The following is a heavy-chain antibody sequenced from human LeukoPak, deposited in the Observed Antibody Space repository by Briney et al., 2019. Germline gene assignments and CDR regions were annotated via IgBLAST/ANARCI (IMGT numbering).Heavy chain of an antibody. Sequence: GGSLRLSCAASGFTFSSYAMSWVRQAPGKGLKWVSAISASGGSTFYADSVKGRFTISRDNSKNTLYLQMNSLRAEDTAVYYCARRAGAYSHPYDYWGQGTLVTVSS. CDR1: GFTFSSYA. D-gene: IGHD4/OR15-4a*01. J-gene: IGHJ4*02. CDR2: ISASGGST. V-gene: IGHV3-23*01. CDR3: ARRAGAYSHPYDY.